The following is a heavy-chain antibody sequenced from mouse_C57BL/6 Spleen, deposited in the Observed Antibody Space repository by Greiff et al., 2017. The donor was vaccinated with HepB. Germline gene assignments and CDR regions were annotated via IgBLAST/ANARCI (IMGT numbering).Heavy chain of an antibody. J-gene: IGHJ4*01. CDR2: ISGGGGNT. V-gene: IGHV5-9*01. CDR3: ARQSSYYAMDY. CDR1: GFTFSSYT. Sequence: EVKLVESGGGLVKPGGSLKLSCAASGFTFSSYTMSWVRQTPEKRLEWVATISGGGGNTYYPDSVKGRFTISRDNAKNTLYLQMSSLRSEDTALYYCARQSSYYAMDYWGQGTSVTVSS.